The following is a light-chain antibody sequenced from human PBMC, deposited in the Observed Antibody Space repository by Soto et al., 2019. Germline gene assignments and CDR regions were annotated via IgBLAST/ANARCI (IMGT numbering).Light chain of an antibody. J-gene: IGKJ3*01. CDR2: GAS. CDR3: HQYGSSPFT. CDR1: ESVSAGY. Sequence: EIVLTQSPGTLSLSSGERATLSCRASESVSAGYLAWYQQKPGQAPRLLIYGASSRATGIPDRFSGSGSGADFTLTISRLEPEDFAVYYCHQYGSSPFTFGPGTKLDIK. V-gene: IGKV3-20*01.